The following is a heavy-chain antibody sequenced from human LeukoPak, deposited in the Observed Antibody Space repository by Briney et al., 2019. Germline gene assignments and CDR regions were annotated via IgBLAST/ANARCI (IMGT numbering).Heavy chain of an antibody. V-gene: IGHV4-39*07. J-gene: IGHJ5*02. CDR1: GGSISSSSYY. CDR2: IYYSGST. D-gene: IGHD6-13*01. Sequence: SSETLSLTCAVSGGSISSSSYYWGWIRQPPGKGLEWIGSIYYSGSTYYNPSLKSRVTISVDTSKNQFSLKLSSVTAADTAVYYCARGYGSSWYFGRSGFDPWGQGTLVTVSS. CDR3: ARGYGSSWYFGRSGFDP.